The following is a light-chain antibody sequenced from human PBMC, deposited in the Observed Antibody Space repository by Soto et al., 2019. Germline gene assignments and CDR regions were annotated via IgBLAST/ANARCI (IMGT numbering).Light chain of an antibody. V-gene: IGKV1-27*01. J-gene: IGKJ1*01. Sequence: DIQMTQSPSSLSASVGDRVTITCRASQGISKYLAWYQQKPGKVPKLLIFGASTLQSDVPSRFSGSGSGADFTLTITSLQPEDVATYYCQKCNSAPPTFGQGTKVEIE. CDR2: GAS. CDR1: QGISKY. CDR3: QKCNSAPPT.